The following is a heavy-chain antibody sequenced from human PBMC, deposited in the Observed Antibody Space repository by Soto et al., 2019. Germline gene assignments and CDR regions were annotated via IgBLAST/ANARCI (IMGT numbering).Heavy chain of an antibody. Sequence: PSETLSLTCAVYGGSFSGYYWSWIRQPPGKGLEWIGEINHSGSTNYNPSLKSRVTISVDTSKNQFSLKLSSVTAADTAVYYCARGPRIQLWFDYWGQGTLVTVSS. V-gene: IGHV4-34*01. CDR3: ARGPRIQLWFDY. D-gene: IGHD5-18*01. J-gene: IGHJ4*02. CDR2: INHSGST. CDR1: GGSFSGYY.